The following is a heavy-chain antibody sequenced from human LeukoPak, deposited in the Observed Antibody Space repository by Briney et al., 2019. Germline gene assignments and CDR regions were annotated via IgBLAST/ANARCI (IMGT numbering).Heavy chain of an antibody. Sequence: GGSLRLSCAASGFTFSSYSMNWVRQAPGKGLEWVSSIRSSSSYIYYADSVKGRFTTSRDNAKNSLYLQMNSLRAEDTAVYYCARDYYDFWSGYSRDYFDYWGQGTLVTVSS. J-gene: IGHJ4*02. CDR3: ARDYYDFWSGYSRDYFDY. D-gene: IGHD3-3*01. CDR2: IRSSSSYI. V-gene: IGHV3-21*01. CDR1: GFTFSSYS.